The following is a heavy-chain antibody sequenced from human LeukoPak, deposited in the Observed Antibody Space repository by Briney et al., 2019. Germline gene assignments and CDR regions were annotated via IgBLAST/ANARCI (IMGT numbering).Heavy chain of an antibody. V-gene: IGHV1-2*02. Sequence: ASVKVSCKASGYTFTGYYMHWVRQAPGQGREWMGWINPNSGGTNYAQKFQGGVTMNRTTSISTAYMELSRLRSDDTAVYYWAIDYSGGWSMDYWGQGTLVTVSS. CDR2: INPNSGGT. CDR1: GYTFTGYY. J-gene: IGHJ4*02. D-gene: IGHD6-19*01. CDR3: AIDYSGGWSMDY.